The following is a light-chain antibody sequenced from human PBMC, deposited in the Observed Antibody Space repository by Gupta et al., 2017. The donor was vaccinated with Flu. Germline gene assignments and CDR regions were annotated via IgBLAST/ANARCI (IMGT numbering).Light chain of an antibody. V-gene: IGKV1-12*01. Sequence: DIQLPHSPSSVSASVGDRVTITCRASQGIRSWLAWYQQKPGKAPKLLIYAASSVQSGVPSRFSGSGSGTDFTLTISSLQPEDFATYYCQQANSFPCTFGQGTKVEIK. CDR2: AAS. CDR3: QQANSFPCT. CDR1: QGIRSW. J-gene: IGKJ2*02.